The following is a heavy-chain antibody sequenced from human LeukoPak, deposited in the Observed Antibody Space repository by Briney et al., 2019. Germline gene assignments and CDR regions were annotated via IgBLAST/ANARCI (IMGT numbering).Heavy chain of an antibody. D-gene: IGHD6-19*01. CDR2: ISSSGTTM. V-gene: IGHV3-48*03. Sequence: PGGSLRLSCAASGFTFSSYEMNWVRQPPGKGLEWVSYISSSGTTMYYADSMKGRFTISRNNAKNSLYLQMNSLRAEDTAVYYCARGMEHQWLRAFDIWGQGTMVTVSS. CDR3: ARGMEHQWLRAFDI. CDR1: GFTFSSYE. J-gene: IGHJ3*02.